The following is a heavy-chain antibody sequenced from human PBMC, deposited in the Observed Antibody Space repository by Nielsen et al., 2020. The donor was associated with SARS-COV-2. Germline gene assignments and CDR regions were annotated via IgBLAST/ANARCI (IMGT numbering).Heavy chain of an antibody. D-gene: IGHD3-10*01. CDR2: ISWNSGSI. CDR3: ANLESGYYYGMDV. Sequence: SLKISCAASGFTFDDYAMHWVRQAPGKGLEWVSGISWNSGSIGYADSVKGRFIISRDNAKNSLYLQMNSLRAEDTALYYCANLESGYYYGMDVWGQGTTVTVSS. V-gene: IGHV3-9*01. CDR1: GFTFDDYA. J-gene: IGHJ6*02.